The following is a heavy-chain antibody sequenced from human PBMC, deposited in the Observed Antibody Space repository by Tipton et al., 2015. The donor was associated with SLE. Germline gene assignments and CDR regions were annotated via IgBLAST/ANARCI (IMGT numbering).Heavy chain of an antibody. CDR3: AKDIVATTPIYGMDV. Sequence: SLRLSCAASGLTFSSYGMHWVRQAPGKGLEWVALISYDGSNRYYADSVKGRFTISRDNSKNTLYLQMNSLRAEDTAVYYCAKDIVATTPIYGMDVWGQGTTVTVSS. V-gene: IGHV3-30*18. J-gene: IGHJ6*02. CDR2: ISYDGSNR. CDR1: GLTFSSYG. D-gene: IGHD5-12*01.